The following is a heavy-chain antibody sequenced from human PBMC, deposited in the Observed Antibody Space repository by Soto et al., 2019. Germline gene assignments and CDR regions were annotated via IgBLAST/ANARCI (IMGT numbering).Heavy chain of an antibody. D-gene: IGHD3-22*01. CDR2: ISYDGSNK. J-gene: IGHJ4*02. V-gene: IGHV3-30*18. CDR1: GLTFSSYG. CDR3: AKDISRMIVVVTMAFDY. Sequence: PGWSLRLSCAASGLTFSSYGMHWVRQAPGKGLEWVAVISYDGSNKYYADSVKGRFTISRDNSKNTLYLHMNSLRAEDTAVYYCAKDISRMIVVVTMAFDYWGQGTLVTVSS.